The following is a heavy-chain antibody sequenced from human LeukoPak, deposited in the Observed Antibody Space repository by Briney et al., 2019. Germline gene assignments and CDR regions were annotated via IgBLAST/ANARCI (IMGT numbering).Heavy chain of an antibody. V-gene: IGHV4-34*01. CDR3: ARGHRNRSIGGYSYDY. CDR1: GGSFSGYY. Sequence: PSETLSLTCAVYGGSFSGYYWSWIRQPPGKGLEWIGEINHSGSTNYNPSLKSRVTISVDTSKNQFSLKLSSVTAADTAVYYCARGHRNRSIGGYSYDYWGQGTLVTVSS. CDR2: INHSGST. J-gene: IGHJ4*02. D-gene: IGHD5-18*01.